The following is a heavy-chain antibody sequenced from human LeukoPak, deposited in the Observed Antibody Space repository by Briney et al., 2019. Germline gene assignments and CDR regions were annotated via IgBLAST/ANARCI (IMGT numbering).Heavy chain of an antibody. CDR1: RFTFSSYA. Sequence: GGSLRLSCAASRFTFSSYAMLWVRQLPGKGLEWVAIISYDGSNTYYADSVKGRFTISRDNSKNTLNLQMNSLRGEDTAVYYCAKDLTGRIAVAGRTGIDYWGQGTLVTVSS. V-gene: IGHV3-30*04. CDR3: AKDLTGRIAVAGRTGIDY. CDR2: ISYDGSNT. D-gene: IGHD6-19*01. J-gene: IGHJ4*02.